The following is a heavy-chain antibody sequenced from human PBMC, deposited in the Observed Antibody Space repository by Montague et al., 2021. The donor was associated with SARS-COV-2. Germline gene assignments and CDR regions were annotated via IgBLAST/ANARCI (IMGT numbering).Heavy chain of an antibody. J-gene: IGHJ6*02. CDR2: IFRSGAT. CDR1: SGSLSGYY. CDR3: ARTSRGSRYFYGVDV. D-gene: IGHD3-10*01. V-gene: IGHV4-34*12. Sequence: SETLSLTCAVYSGSLSGYYWSWIRQAPGKGLEWIGYIFRSGATNYNPPLKSRVIISLDTSKSQFSLRLSSVTAADTAIYYCARTSRGSRYFYGVDVWGQGTTVTVSS.